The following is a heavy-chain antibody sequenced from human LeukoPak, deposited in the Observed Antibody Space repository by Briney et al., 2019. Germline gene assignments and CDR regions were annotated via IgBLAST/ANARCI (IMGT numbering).Heavy chain of an antibody. CDR3: ARDPMKRDDAFDI. J-gene: IGHJ3*02. CDR1: GFTFSSYG. V-gene: IGHV3-33*01. CDR2: IWHDGSNK. Sequence: GGSLRLSCAASGFTFSSYGMHWVLQAPGKGLEWVAVIWHDGSNKYYADSVKGRFTISRDNSKNTLYLQMNSLRAEDTAVYYCARDPMKRDDAFDIWGQGTMVTVSS.